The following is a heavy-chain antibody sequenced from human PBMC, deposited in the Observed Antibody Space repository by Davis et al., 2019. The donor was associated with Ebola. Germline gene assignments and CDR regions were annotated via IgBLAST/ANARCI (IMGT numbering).Heavy chain of an antibody. CDR1: GYIFTSYA. V-gene: IGHV1-3*01. D-gene: IGHD2-15*01. CDR3: ARDSRGCSGGSCYFDY. CDR2: INAGNGDT. Sequence: AASVKVSCKASGYIFTSYAMHWVRQAPGQRLEWMGWINAGNGDTKYSQKFRGRVTITRDTSASTSYMELSSLRSEDTAVYYCARDSRGCSGGSCYFDYWGQGTLVTVSS. J-gene: IGHJ4*02.